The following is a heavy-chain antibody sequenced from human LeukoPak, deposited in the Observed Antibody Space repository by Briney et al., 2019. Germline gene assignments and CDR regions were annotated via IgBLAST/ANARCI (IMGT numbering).Heavy chain of an antibody. V-gene: IGHV3-7*01. J-gene: IGHJ4*02. CDR1: GFTFSNYW. Sequence: GGSLRLSCAASGFTFSNYWMTWVRGAPGKGLEWVANIKEDGSEKYYVDSVEGRFTISRDNAENSLYLQVNSLRAEDTAVYYCARGGQYHYWGQGTLVTVSS. CDR2: IKEDGSEK. D-gene: IGHD1-26*01. CDR3: ARGGQYHY.